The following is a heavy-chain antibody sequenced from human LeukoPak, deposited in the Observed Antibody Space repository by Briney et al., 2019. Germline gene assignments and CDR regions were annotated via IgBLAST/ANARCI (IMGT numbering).Heavy chain of an antibody. CDR3: ARVDGHAGYYDSSGFLDY. V-gene: IGHV4-61*02. J-gene: IGHJ4*02. CDR1: GGSISSGSYY. Sequence: PSETLSLTFTVSGGSISSGSYYWSWIRQPAGKGLEWIGRIYTSGSTNYNPSLKSRVTISVDTSKNQFSLKLSSVSAADTAVYYCARVDGHAGYYDSSGFLDYWGQGTLVTVSS. D-gene: IGHD3-22*01. CDR2: IYTSGST.